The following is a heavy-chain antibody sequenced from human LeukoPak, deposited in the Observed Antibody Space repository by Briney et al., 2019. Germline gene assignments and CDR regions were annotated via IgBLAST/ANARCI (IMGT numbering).Heavy chain of an antibody. CDR1: GFSVNTNY. CDR3: ARGKTSDDIIEDAFDI. Sequence: GGSLRLPCAASGFSVNTNYMTWVRQAPGKGLEWVSVLYSGGGAYYTDSVKDRFTISRGYSQNTLLLQMNSLRAEDTALYYCARGKTSDDIIEDAFDIWGQGTMVAVSS. CDR2: LYSGGGA. D-gene: IGHD3-9*01. J-gene: IGHJ3*02. V-gene: IGHV3-66*01.